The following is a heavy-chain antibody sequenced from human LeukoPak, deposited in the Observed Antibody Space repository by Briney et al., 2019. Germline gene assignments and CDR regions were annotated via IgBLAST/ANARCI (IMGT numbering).Heavy chain of an antibody. CDR3: ATGYCTNGVCYRDWFDP. D-gene: IGHD2-8*01. CDR1: GYTLTELS. V-gene: IGHV1-24*01. J-gene: IGHJ5*02. Sequence: ALVKVSCKVSGYTLTELSMHWVRQAPGKGLEWMGGFDPEDGETIYAQKFQGRVTMTEDTSTDTAYMELSSLRSEDTAVYYCATGYCTNGVCYRDWFDPWGQGTLVTVSS. CDR2: FDPEDGET.